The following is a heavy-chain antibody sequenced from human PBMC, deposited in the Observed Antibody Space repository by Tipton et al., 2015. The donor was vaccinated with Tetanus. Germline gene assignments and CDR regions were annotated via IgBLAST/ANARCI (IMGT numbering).Heavy chain of an antibody. J-gene: IGHJ4*02. V-gene: IGHV4-39*07. D-gene: IGHD6-6*01. CDR1: SASISSSDYY. CDR3: VKFEYRTSFAS. CDR2: VYYDGSA. Sequence: TLSLTCTVSSASISSSDYYWGWIRQPPGKGLEWIGSVYYDGSAYRNPSLESRLTISVDTSKNQFSLKLTSVTAGDTAVYFCVKFEYRTSFASWGQGALVTVSS.